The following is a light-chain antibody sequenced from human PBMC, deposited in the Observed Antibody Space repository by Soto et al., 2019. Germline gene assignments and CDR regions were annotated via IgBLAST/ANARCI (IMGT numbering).Light chain of an antibody. Sequence: QPVLTQSSSASASLGSSVRLTCTLSSGHSSYSIAWHQQQPGEAPRYLMKVEDSGTYNKGSGVPDRFSGSSSGADRYLTISNLQFEDESDYYCETWDSYSRVFGGGTKLTVL. J-gene: IGLJ3*02. V-gene: IGLV4-60*02. CDR3: ETWDSYSRV. CDR2: VEDSGTY. CDR1: SGHSSYS.